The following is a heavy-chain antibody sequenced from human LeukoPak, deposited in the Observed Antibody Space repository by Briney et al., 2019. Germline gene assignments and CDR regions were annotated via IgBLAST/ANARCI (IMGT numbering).Heavy chain of an antibody. CDR1: GGTFSSYA. Sequence: SVKDSCKASGGTFSSYAISWVGQAPGQGLEWMGGIIPIFGTANYAQKFQGRVTITADESTSTAYMELSSLRSEDTAVYYCARAPYYYDSSGYSQFDYWGQGTLVTVSS. D-gene: IGHD3-22*01. CDR2: IIPIFGTA. J-gene: IGHJ4*02. CDR3: ARAPYYYDSSGYSQFDY. V-gene: IGHV1-69*13.